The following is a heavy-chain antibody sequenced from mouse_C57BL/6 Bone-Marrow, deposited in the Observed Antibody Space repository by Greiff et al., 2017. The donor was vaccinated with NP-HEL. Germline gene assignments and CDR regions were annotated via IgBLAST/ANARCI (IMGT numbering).Heavy chain of an antibody. D-gene: IGHD1-1*01. J-gene: IGHJ3*01. CDR3: ASSHGHGSSPACFAY. CDR1: GYTFTSYW. V-gene: IGHV1-7*01. Sequence: VQLQQSGAELAKPGASVKLSCTASGYTFTSYWMHWVKQRPGQGLEWIGYINPSSGYTKYNQKFKDKATLTADKSSSTAYMQLSSLTYDDSSVYYCASSHGHGSSPACFAYWGQGTLVTVSA. CDR2: INPSSGYT.